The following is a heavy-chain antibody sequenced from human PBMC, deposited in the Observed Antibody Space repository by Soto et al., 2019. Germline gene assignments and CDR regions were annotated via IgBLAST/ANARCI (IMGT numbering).Heavy chain of an antibody. D-gene: IGHD3-10*01. Sequence: SETLSLTCTVSGGSISSYYWSWIRQPPGKGLEWIGYIYYSGSTNYNPSLKSRVTISIETSKNQFSLKLSSVTAADTAVYYCARTPHYYGSGSYFLEGYYYYYGMDVWGQGTTVTVSS. CDR2: IYYSGST. V-gene: IGHV4-59*01. CDR3: ARTPHYYGSGSYFLEGYYYYYGMDV. J-gene: IGHJ6*02. CDR1: GGSISSYY.